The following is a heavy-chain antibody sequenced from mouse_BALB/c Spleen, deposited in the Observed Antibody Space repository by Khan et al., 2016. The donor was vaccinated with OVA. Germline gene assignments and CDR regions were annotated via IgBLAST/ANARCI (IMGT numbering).Heavy chain of an antibody. CDR1: GFNIKDTY. CDR2: IDPANGNT. CDR3: SRWPLNWGFAY. Sequence: VQLQQSGAELVKPGASVKLSCTASGFNIKDTYMHWVKQRPEQGLEWIGRIDPANGNTKYDPKFQGKATITADTSSNTAYLQLSSLTSEDTAVYYCSRWPLNWGFAYCGHGTLVTVSS. J-gene: IGHJ3*01. V-gene: IGHV14-3*02. D-gene: IGHD4-1*01.